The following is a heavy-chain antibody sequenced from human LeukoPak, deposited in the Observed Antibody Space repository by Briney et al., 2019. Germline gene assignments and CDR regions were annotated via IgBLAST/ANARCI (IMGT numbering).Heavy chain of an antibody. Sequence: PSETLSLTCTVSGGSISSTEYYWDWIRQPPGKGLEWIGTIFYTGNTYYNPSLKSRLTISVDTSTNQFSLTLSSVTAADTAVYYCARLGGYSNYEAGYWGQGTLVTVSS. D-gene: IGHD4-11*01. J-gene: IGHJ4*02. CDR3: ARLGGYSNYEAGY. V-gene: IGHV4-39*01. CDR2: IFYTGNT. CDR1: GGSISSTEYY.